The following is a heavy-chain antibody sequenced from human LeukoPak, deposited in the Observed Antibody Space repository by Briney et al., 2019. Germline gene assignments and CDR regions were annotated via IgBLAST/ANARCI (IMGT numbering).Heavy chain of an antibody. Sequence: ASVKVSCKACGHTFTGYYMHWVRQAPGQGLEWMGGINPNSGGTNYAQKFQSRVTMTRDTSISTAYMELSRLRSDDTAVYYCARRTVAGTARPFDYWGQGTLVTVSS. J-gene: IGHJ4*02. D-gene: IGHD6-19*01. V-gene: IGHV1-2*02. CDR1: GHTFTGYY. CDR2: INPNSGGT. CDR3: ARRTVAGTARPFDY.